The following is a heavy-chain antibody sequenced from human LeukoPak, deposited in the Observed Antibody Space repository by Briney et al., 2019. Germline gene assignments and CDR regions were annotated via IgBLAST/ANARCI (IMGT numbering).Heavy chain of an antibody. CDR1: GYTFTSYG. V-gene: IGHV1-18*01. CDR2: ISAYNGNT. J-gene: IGHJ4*02. CDR3: ARDDILGAAPDY. D-gene: IGHD1-26*01. Sequence: SVKVSCKASGYTFTSYGVTWVRQAPGQGLEWMGWISAYNGNTNYAQKLQGRVTMTTDTSTSTAYMELGSLRSDDTAVYYCARDDILGAAPDYWGQGTRVTVSS.